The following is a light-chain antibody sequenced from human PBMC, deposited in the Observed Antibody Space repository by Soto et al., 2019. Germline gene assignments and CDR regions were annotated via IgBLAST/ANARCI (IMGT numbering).Light chain of an antibody. CDR1: HRLNTY. CDR2: GAS. J-gene: IGKJ2*01. CDR3: QQYFSYPYT. Sequence: IRMTQSPSSLSASIGDRVTFTCRASHRLNTYLAWYQQKPGKAPKLLIYGASTLQSGVPSRFSGSGSGTDFTLLISSLQSDDFATYYCQQYFSYPYTFGQGTKLEIK. V-gene: IGKV1-8*01.